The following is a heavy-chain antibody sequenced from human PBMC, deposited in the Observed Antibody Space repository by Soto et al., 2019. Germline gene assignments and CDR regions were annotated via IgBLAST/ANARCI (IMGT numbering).Heavy chain of an antibody. D-gene: IGHD3-16*02. CDR1: GFTFSSYG. V-gene: IGHV3-30*18. CDR2: ISYDGSNK. CDR3: AKELDFISDYYCYGKDV. Sequence: GGSLRLSCAASGFTFSSYGMHWVRQAPGKGLEWVAVISYDGSNKYYADSVKGRFTISRDNSKNTLYLQMNSLRAEDTAVYYCAKELDFISDYYCYGKDVWGQGTTVTVSS. J-gene: IGHJ6*02.